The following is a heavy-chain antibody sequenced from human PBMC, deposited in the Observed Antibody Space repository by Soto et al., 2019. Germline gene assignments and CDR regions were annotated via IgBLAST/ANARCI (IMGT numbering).Heavy chain of an antibody. CDR3: ARDRGGYSSSWYVDY. Sequence: ASVKVSCKASGGTFSSYTISWVRQAPGQGLEWMGWISAYNGNTNYAQKLQGRVTMTTDTSTSTAYMELRSLRSDDTAVYYCARDRGGYSSSWYVDYWGQGTLVTVSS. D-gene: IGHD6-13*01. V-gene: IGHV1-18*01. CDR2: ISAYNGNT. J-gene: IGHJ4*02. CDR1: GGTFSSYT.